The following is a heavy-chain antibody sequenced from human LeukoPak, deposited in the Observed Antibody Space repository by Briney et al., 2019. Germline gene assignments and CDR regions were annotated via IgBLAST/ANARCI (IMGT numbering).Heavy chain of an antibody. Sequence: PGGSLRLSCATSGFTFSSYDMNWVRQAPGKGLEWVAVISYDGSNKYYADSVKGRFTISRDNSKNTLYLQMNSLRAEDTAVYYCARAGVDSSGYYAYDAFDIWGQGTMVTVSS. CDR1: GFTFSSYD. V-gene: IGHV3-30-3*01. CDR3: ARAGVDSSGYYAYDAFDI. CDR2: ISYDGSNK. D-gene: IGHD3-22*01. J-gene: IGHJ3*02.